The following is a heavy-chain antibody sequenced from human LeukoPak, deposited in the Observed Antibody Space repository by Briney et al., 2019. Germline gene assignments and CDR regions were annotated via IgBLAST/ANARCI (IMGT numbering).Heavy chain of an antibody. CDR3: ARDRIAVAGTIDY. Sequence: GGSLRLSCAAAGFTFSHYGMSWVRQAPGKGLEWVSSVSGSGNKTYYADSVKGRFTISRDNSKNTLYLQMNSLRADDTAIYYCARDRIAVAGTIDYWGQGTLVTVSS. CDR1: GFTFSHYG. J-gene: IGHJ4*02. V-gene: IGHV3-23*01. CDR2: VSGSGNKT. D-gene: IGHD6-19*01.